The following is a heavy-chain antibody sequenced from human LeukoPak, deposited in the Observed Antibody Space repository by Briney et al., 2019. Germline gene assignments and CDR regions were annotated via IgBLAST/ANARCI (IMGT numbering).Heavy chain of an antibody. CDR1: GGSISSHY. CDR2: IYYSGST. D-gene: IGHD1-26*01. Sequence: SETLSLTCTVSGGSISSHYWSWIRQPPGKGLEWIGYIYYSGSTNYNPSLKSRVTISVDTSKNQFSLKLSSVTAADTAVYYCARAEVVGASNWFDPWGQGTLVTVSS. CDR3: ARAEVVGASNWFDP. J-gene: IGHJ5*02. V-gene: IGHV4-59*11.